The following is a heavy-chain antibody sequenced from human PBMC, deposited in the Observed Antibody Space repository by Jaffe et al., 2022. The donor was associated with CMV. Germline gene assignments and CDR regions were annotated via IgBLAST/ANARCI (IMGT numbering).Heavy chain of an antibody. CDR2: ISSSSSYI. CDR3: AREEYYDFWSGYYRDWYFDL. CDR1: GFTFSSYS. V-gene: IGHV3-21*01. J-gene: IGHJ2*01. Sequence: EVQLVESGGGLVKPGGSLRLSCAASGFTFSSYSMNWVRQAPGKGLEWVSSISSSSSYIYYADSVKGRFTISRDNAKNSLYLQMNSLRAEDTAVYYCAREEYYDFWSGYYRDWYFDLWGRGTLVTVSS. D-gene: IGHD3-3*01.